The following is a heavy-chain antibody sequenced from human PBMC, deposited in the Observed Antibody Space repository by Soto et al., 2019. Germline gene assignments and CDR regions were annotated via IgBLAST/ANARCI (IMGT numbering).Heavy chain of an antibody. V-gene: IGHV4-59*01. Sequence: PSETLSLTCTVSGGSISRYYCNWIRQSPGKGLEWIGYIYYSGSTKYNPSLKSRVTISIDTSKTHFSLDLNSVTAADTAVYYCARSGLREEYYFDSWGQGTLVTVSS. CDR2: IYYSGST. CDR3: ARSGLREEYYFDS. J-gene: IGHJ4*02. D-gene: IGHD4-17*01. CDR1: GGSISRYY.